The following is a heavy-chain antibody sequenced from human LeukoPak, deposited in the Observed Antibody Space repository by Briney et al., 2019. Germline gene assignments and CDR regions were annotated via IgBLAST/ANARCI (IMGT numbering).Heavy chain of an antibody. CDR2: ISGSGGST. CDR3: AKVRSSGSYRGVFDY. CDR1: GFTFSSYA. Sequence: PGGSLRLSCAASGFTFSSYATSWVRQAPGKGLEWVSAISGSGGSTYYADSVKGRFTISRDNSKNTLYLQMNSLRAEDTAVYYCAKVRSSGSYRGVFDYWGQGTLVTVSS. J-gene: IGHJ4*02. V-gene: IGHV3-23*01. D-gene: IGHD1-26*01.